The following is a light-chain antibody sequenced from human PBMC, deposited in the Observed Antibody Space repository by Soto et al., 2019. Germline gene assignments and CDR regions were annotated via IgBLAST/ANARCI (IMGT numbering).Light chain of an antibody. J-gene: IGKJ1*01. V-gene: IGKV1-5*01. CDR2: DAS. CDR3: QQYNSYPVA. CDR1: QSISSW. Sequence: DIQMTQSPSTLSASVGDRVTITCRASQSISSWLAWYQQKPGKAPKLLIYDASSLESGVPSRFSGSGSGTEFTLTICSLQPDDFATYYCQQYNSYPVAFGQGTKVELK.